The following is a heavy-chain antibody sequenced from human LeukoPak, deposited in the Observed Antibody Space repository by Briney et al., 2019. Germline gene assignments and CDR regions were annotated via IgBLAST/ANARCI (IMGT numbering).Heavy chain of an antibody. J-gene: IGHJ4*02. D-gene: IGHD3-22*01. V-gene: IGHV4-39*06. CDR3: ARYYDSSGYYYFRFDY. CDR1: GGSISSSSYY. CDR2: IYYSGST. Sequence: SETLSLTCTVSGGSISSSSYYWGWIRQPPGKGLEWIGGIYYSGSTYYNPSLKSRVTISVDTSKNQFALKLSSVTAADTAVYYCARYYDSSGYYYFRFDYWGQGTLVTVSS.